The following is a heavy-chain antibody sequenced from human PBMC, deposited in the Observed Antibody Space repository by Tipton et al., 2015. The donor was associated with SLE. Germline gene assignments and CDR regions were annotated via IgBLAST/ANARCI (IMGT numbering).Heavy chain of an antibody. Sequence: SLRLSCTASGFTFDNFAMSWVRQAPGKGLEWVSTISGSGITSYYADSVKGRFTISRDNSKNMLYLQMNSLRVEDTAVYYCAKGGTGKFDYWGQGTLVTVSS. CDR3: AKGGTGKFDY. V-gene: IGHV3-23*01. CDR2: ISGSGITS. J-gene: IGHJ4*02. D-gene: IGHD7-27*01. CDR1: GFTFDNFA.